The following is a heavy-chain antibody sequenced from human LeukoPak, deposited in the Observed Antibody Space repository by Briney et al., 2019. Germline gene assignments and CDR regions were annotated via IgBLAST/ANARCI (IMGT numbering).Heavy chain of an antibody. J-gene: IGHJ4*02. V-gene: IGHV4-4*07. CDR1: GGSITNYY. CDR2: FHPSGST. D-gene: IGHD4-11*01. Sequence: PSETLSLTCAVSGGSITNYYWTWIRQPAGKGLEWIGRFHPSGSTNYNPSLKSRVTISVDTSKNQFSLKLSSVTAADTAVYYCARVEDYGNYVIDYWGQGTLVTVSS. CDR3: ARVEDYGNYVIDY.